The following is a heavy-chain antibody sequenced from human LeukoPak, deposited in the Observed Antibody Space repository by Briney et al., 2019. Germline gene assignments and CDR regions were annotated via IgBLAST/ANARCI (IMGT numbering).Heavy chain of an antibody. CDR1: GFTFSSYG. CDR3: AREYYYGSGRKYFQH. Sequence: PGGSLRLSCAASGFTFSSYGMHWVRQAPGKGLEWVAVIWYDGSNKYYADSVKGRFTISRDNSKNTLYLQMNSLRAEDTAVYYCAREYYYGSGRKYFQHWGQGTLVTVSS. V-gene: IGHV3-33*01. CDR2: IWYDGSNK. J-gene: IGHJ1*01. D-gene: IGHD3-10*01.